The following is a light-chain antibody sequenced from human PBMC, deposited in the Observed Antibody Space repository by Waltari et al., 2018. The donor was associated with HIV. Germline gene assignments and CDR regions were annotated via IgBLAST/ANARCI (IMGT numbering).Light chain of an antibody. CDR1: QDIRKS. Sequence: DIQMTQSPPSLSASVGVRVTITCQANQDIRKSLNWFQQKPGKAPNVLIYDASTFATGVPSRFSGSGSGTDFTLTISSLQPEDAATYYCQQFDDVAITFGQGTRLDIK. J-gene: IGKJ5*01. CDR2: DAS. V-gene: IGKV1-33*01. CDR3: QQFDDVAIT.